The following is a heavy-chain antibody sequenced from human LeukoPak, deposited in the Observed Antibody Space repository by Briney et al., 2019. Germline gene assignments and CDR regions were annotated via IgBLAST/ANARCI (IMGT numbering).Heavy chain of an antibody. Sequence: GRSLRLSCAASRFTFSNYGMHWVRQAPGKGLQWVSTISVSGENTYYADSVKGRFTISRDISKSTLYLQMNSLRDEDTALYYCAKYGSGTYYNGLHWGQGTLVTVSS. D-gene: IGHD3-10*01. V-gene: IGHV3-23*01. CDR3: AKYGSGTYYNGLH. CDR1: RFTFSNYG. J-gene: IGHJ4*02. CDR2: ISVSGENT.